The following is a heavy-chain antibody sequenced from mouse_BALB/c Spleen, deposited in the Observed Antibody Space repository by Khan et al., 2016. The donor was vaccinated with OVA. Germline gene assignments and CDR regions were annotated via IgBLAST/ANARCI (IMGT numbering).Heavy chain of an antibody. CDR3: AKGTFDY. V-gene: IGHV1S135*01. J-gene: IGHJ3*01. CDR2: IDPFNGGT. CDR1: GYSFTSYY. D-gene: IGHD3-3*01. Sequence: VQLQQSGPELMRPGSSVNISCKASGYSFTSYYIHWVKQSHGKSLEWIGYIDPFNGGTDYNQKFKGKATLTVDKSSNTAYMHRSSLTSEDSAVYYSAKGTFDYWGQGTLVTVS.